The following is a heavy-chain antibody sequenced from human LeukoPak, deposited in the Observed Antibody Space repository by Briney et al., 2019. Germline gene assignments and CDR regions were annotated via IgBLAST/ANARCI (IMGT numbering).Heavy chain of an antibody. CDR1: GGSISSYY. CDR2: IYTSGST. Sequence: SETLSLTCTVSGGSISSYYWSWIRQPPGKGLEWIGYIYTSGSTNYNPSLKSRVTISVDTSKNQFSLKLSSVTAADTAVYYCARRASEGKYYYYYYMDVWGKGTTVTVSS. J-gene: IGHJ6*03. V-gene: IGHV4-4*09. D-gene: IGHD1-14*01. CDR3: ARRASEGKYYYYYYMDV.